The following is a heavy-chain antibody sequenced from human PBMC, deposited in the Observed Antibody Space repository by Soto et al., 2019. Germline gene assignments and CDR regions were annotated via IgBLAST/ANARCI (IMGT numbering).Heavy chain of an antibody. CDR1: GFTFSSYG. CDR2: ISYDGSNK. D-gene: IGHD3-3*01. V-gene: IGHV3-30*18. CDR3: AKRITIFGVVKSTYGMDV. Sequence: GGSLRLSCAASGFTFSSYGMHWVRQAPGKGLEWVAVISYDGSNKYYADSVKGRFTISRDNSKNTLYLQMNSLRAEDTAVYYCAKRITIFGVVKSTYGMDVWGQGTTVTVSS. J-gene: IGHJ6*02.